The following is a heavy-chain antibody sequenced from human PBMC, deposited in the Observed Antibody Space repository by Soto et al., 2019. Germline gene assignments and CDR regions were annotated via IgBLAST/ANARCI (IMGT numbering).Heavy chain of an antibody. Sequence: VQLVESGGGVVQPGRSLRLSCAASGFTFSDYAMHWVRQAPGKVLEWVAVVSHDERNTHYADSVKGRFTISRDSSKNTVSLEMTSLRAEDTAVYYCAKGGRQWLVTSDFNYWGQGALVTVSS. CDR1: GFTFSDYA. J-gene: IGHJ4*02. CDR2: VSHDERNT. CDR3: AKGGRQWLVTSDFNY. V-gene: IGHV3-30*18. D-gene: IGHD6-19*01.